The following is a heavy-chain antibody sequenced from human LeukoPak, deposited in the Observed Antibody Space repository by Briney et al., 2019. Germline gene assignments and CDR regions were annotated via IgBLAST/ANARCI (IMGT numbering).Heavy chain of an antibody. D-gene: IGHD3-16*01. CDR1: GYTFTGYY. V-gene: IGHV1-2*02. CDR2: INPNSGGT. Sequence: ASVKVSCKASGYTFTGYYMHWVRQAPGQGLEWMGWINPNSGGTNYAQKFQGRVTMTRDTSISTAYMELSRLTSDDTAVYYCARASFWESPINWFAPWGQGTLVAVSS. CDR3: ARASFWESPINWFAP. J-gene: IGHJ5*02.